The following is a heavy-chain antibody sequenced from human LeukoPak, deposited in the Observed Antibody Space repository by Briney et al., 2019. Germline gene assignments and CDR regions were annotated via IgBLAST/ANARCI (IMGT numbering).Heavy chain of an antibody. Sequence: QPGGPLRFSCSASGFTFSSYAMHWVRQAPGKGLEYVSAISSNGGSTYYADSVKGRFTISRDNSKNTLYLQMSSLRAEDTAVYYCEIGIAVAAFDYWGQGTLVTVSS. V-gene: IGHV3-64D*06. CDR3: EIGIAVAAFDY. CDR2: ISSNGGST. CDR1: GFTFSSYA. J-gene: IGHJ4*02. D-gene: IGHD6-19*01.